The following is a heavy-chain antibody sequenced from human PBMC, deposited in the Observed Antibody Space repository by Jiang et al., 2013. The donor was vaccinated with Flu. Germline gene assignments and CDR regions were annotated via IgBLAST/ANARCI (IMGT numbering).Heavy chain of an antibody. CDR1: GGSISSGGYY. Sequence: GPGLVKPSQTLSLTCTVSGGSISSGGYYWSWIRQHPGKGLEWIGYIYYSGSTYYNPSLKSRVTISVDTSKNQFSLKLSSVTAADTAVYYCARGVVVPAARQGWFDPWGQGTLVTVSS. D-gene: IGHD2-2*01. J-gene: IGHJ5*02. CDR2: IYYSGST. CDR3: ARGVVVPAARQGWFDP. V-gene: IGHV4-31*03.